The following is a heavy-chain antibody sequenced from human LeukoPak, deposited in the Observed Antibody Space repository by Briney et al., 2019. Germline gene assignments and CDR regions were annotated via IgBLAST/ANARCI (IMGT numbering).Heavy chain of an antibody. Sequence: SETLSLTCTVSSGSISTSNYYWGWVRQPPGKALEWIGNIFYSGSTYYSPSLKSRVTISLDTSRNQFSLKLNSVTAADTAVYYCARVSLLWFGELPQAGWFDPWGQGTLVTVSS. V-gene: IGHV4-39*07. CDR2: IFYSGST. D-gene: IGHD3-10*01. J-gene: IGHJ5*02. CDR3: ARVSLLWFGELPQAGWFDP. CDR1: SGSISTSNYY.